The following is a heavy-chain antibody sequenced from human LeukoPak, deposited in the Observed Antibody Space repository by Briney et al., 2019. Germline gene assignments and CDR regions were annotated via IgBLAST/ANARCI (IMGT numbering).Heavy chain of an antibody. Sequence: GGSLRLSCAASGFTVSSSYMSWVRQAPGKGLEWVSIISSAGTTYYADSVKGRFTISRDNSKNTVYLQVNSLRDEDTAVYYCARVGDSGNYYAFDQWGQGTLVTVSS. CDR3: ARVGDSGNYYAFDQ. CDR2: ISSAGTT. CDR1: GFTVSSSY. J-gene: IGHJ4*02. D-gene: IGHD1-26*01. V-gene: IGHV3-66*01.